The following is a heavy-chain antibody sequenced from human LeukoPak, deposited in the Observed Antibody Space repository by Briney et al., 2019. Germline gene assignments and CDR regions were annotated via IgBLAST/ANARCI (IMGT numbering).Heavy chain of an antibody. CDR2: INHSGST. V-gene: IGHV4-34*01. CDR1: GGSFSGYY. Sequence: SETLSLTCAVYGGSFSGYYWSWIRQPPGKGLEWIGEINHSGSTNYNPSLKSRVTISVDTSKNQFSLKLSSVTAADTAVYYCARGPSSGGRGGFDYWGQGTLVTVPS. J-gene: IGHJ4*02. D-gene: IGHD3-10*01. CDR3: ARGPSSGGRGGFDY.